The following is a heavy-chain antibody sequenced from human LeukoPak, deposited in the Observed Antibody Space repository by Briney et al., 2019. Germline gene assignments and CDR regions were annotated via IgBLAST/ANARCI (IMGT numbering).Heavy chain of an antibody. D-gene: IGHD4/OR15-4a*01. CDR2: IFYSGST. V-gene: IGHV4-39*07. J-gene: IGHJ4*02. CDR1: GGSISTSNYY. Sequence: SETLSLTCTVSGGSISTSNYYWGWIRQPPGKGLEWIGNIFYSGSTYYSPSLKSRVTISVDTSKNQFSLTLTSVTAADTAVYYCARLSTVRGSRDYWGQGSLVTVSS. CDR3: ARLSTVRGSRDY.